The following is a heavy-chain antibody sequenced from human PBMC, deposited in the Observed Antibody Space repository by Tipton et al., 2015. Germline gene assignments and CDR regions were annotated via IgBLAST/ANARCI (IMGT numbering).Heavy chain of an antibody. V-gene: IGHV4-4*02. Sequence: TLSLTCTVSGGSISSITWWTWVRQPPNKGLEWIGQIYHSADTNYNPSLRSRLTMSVDTSKGQFSLRLTSVTAADTAIYYCARRSLVGNWGLDSWGQGVLVTVSS. CDR1: GGSISSITW. D-gene: IGHD7-27*01. J-gene: IGHJ4*02. CDR2: IYHSADT. CDR3: ARRSLVGNWGLDS.